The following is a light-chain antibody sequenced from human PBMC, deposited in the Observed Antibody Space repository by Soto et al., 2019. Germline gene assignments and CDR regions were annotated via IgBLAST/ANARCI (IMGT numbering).Light chain of an antibody. J-gene: IGKJ1*01. CDR2: DTS. CDR3: QQRSNWPWT. CDR1: QPVNSY. Sequence: VLTQSPGTLSLSPGERATLSCRASQPVNSYLNWYQQQPGQSPRLLMSDTSHRATGIPARFSGSGSGTDFTLTISSLEPEDFAVYYCQQRSNWPWTFGQGTKVDNK. V-gene: IGKV3-11*01.